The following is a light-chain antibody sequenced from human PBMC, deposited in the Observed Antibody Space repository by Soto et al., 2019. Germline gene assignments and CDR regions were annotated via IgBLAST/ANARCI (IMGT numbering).Light chain of an antibody. CDR3: CSYAGSSTLV. J-gene: IGLJ2*01. Sequence: QSALTQPASVSGSPGQSITISCTGTSSDVGSYTFVSWYQHHPGKAPKLMIYEGSKRPSGVSYRFSGSKSGNTASLTISGLQAEDEADYYCCSYAGSSTLVFGGGTQLTVL. CDR2: EGS. V-gene: IGLV2-23*01. CDR1: SSDVGSYTF.